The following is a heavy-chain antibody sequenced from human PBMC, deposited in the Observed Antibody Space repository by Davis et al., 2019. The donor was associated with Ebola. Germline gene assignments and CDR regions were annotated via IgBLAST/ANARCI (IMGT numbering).Heavy chain of an antibody. CDR2: ISYIGDT. Sequence: PSETLSLTCTVSGGSLNNHYWSWVRQPPGRGLEWVGFISYIGDTNSNPSLKSRVTISVDTSKNQLSLKVTSATAADTAVYYCSRGRTLVRGVIDDYYYGMDVWGQGTTVTVSS. J-gene: IGHJ6*02. CDR1: GGSLNNHY. D-gene: IGHD3-10*01. CDR3: SRGRTLVRGVIDDYYYGMDV. V-gene: IGHV4-59*11.